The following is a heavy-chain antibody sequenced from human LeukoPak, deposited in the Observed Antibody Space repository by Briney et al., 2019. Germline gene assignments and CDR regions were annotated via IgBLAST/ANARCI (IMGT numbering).Heavy chain of an antibody. CDR2: IYYSGST. V-gene: IGHV4-59*08. CDR3: ARNCGGDCRSYWCFDL. CDR1: GGSISSYY. Sequence: SETLSLTCTVSGGSISSYYWSWIRQPPGKGLEWIGYIYYSGSTNYNPSLKSRVTISVDTSKNQFSLKLSSVTAADTAVYYCARNCGGDCRSYWCFDLWGRGTLVTVSS. J-gene: IGHJ2*01. D-gene: IGHD2-21*02.